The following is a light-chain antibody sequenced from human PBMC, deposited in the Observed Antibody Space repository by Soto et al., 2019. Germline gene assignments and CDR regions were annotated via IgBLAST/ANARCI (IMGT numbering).Light chain of an antibody. CDR1: QSVSGN. J-gene: IGKJ5*01. Sequence: EMVMTQSPATLSVSPGERATLSCRASQSVSGNLAWYQQKPGQAPRLLFYGASTRATGLPARFSGSGSGTEFTLTISSLQSEDFAVYYCQQYNNWPPITFGQGTRVEIK. V-gene: IGKV3-15*01. CDR2: GAS. CDR3: QQYNNWPPIT.